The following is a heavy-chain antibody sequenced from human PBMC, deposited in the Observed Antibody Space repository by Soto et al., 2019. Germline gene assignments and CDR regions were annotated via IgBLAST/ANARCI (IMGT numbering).Heavy chain of an antibody. CDR3: AGYLDILPWYFDY. D-gene: IGHD3-9*01. CDR1: GASISSYY. V-gene: IGHV4-59*01. J-gene: IGHJ4*02. Sequence: SETLSLTCTVSGASISSYYWSWIRQPPGKGLEWIGYIYYSGTTNCNPSLKSRVTISVDTSKNQISLKLSSVTAADTAVYYCAGYLDILPWYFDYWRQGTLVTVSS. CDR2: IYYSGTT.